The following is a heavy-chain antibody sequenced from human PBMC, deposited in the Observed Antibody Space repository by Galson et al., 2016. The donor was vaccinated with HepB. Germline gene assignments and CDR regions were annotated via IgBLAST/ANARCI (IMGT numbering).Heavy chain of an antibody. D-gene: IGHD6-13*01. CDR1: GGTFTSYT. J-gene: IGHJ4*02. CDR3: ASGTPFSTIWYFDY. CDR2: IIPVLDVA. V-gene: IGHV1-69*02. Sequence: SVKVSCKASGGTFTSYTFSWVRQAPGQGLEWMGRIIPVLDVANYAQNFRGRVTITADKSTGTAYMELSSLTSQDTAVYYCASGTPFSTIWYFDYWGQGTLVTVSS.